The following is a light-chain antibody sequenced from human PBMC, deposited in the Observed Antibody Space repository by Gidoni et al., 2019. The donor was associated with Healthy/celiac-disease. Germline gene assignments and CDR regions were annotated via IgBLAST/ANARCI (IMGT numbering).Light chain of an antibody. J-gene: IGKJ1*01. V-gene: IGKV1-NL1*01. CDR3: QQYYSTPPWT. CDR1: QGISNS. CDR2: AAS. Sequence: DIQMTQSPSPLSASVGDRVTITCRASQGISNSLAWYQQQPGKAPKLLLYAASRLESGVPSRFSGSGSGTDYTLTISSLQPEDFATYYCQQYYSTPPWTFGQGTKVEIK.